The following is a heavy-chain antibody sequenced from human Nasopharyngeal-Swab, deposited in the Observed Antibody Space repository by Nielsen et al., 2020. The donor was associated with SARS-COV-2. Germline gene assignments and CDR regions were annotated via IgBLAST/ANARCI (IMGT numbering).Heavy chain of an antibody. D-gene: IGHD6-13*01. CDR3: ARDRGSNYGMDV. J-gene: IGHJ6*02. CDR1: GGSISSGDYY. V-gene: IGHV4-30-4*01. CDR2: ISSSGSP. Sequence: SETLSLTCNVSGGSISSGDYYWTWIRKPPGKGLEWIAYISSSGSPRYNPSLKSRVILPIDRSRNQFSLMLTSVTAADTAVYFCARDRGSNYGMDVWGHGTTVTVSS.